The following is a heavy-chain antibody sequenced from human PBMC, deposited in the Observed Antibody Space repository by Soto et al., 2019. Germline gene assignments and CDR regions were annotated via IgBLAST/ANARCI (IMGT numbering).Heavy chain of an antibody. D-gene: IGHD3-10*01. V-gene: IGHV1-18*01. CDR2: ISAYNGNT. J-gene: IGHJ4*02. Sequence: ASAKVSCKDSGYTFTSYGSSWVRQAPGQGLEWMGWISAYNGNTNYAQKLQGRVTMTTDTSTSTAYMELRSLRSDDTAVYYCARDLGSGSLYYFDYWGQGTLVTVSS. CDR1: GYTFTSYG. CDR3: ARDLGSGSLYYFDY.